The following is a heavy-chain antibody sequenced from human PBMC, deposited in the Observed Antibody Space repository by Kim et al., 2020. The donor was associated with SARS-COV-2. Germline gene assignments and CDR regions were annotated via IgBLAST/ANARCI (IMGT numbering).Heavy chain of an antibody. J-gene: IGHJ3*02. CDR3: ARDSAGSSGYSYGHDGLDI. V-gene: IGHV3-11*06. D-gene: IGHD3-3*01. Sequence: KGRFPISRDNAKNALYLQMNSLRAEDTAVYYCARDSAGSSGYSYGHDGLDIWGQGTMVTVSS.